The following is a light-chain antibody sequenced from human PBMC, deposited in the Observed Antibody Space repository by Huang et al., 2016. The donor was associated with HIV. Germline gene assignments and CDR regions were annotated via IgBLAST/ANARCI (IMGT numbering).Light chain of an antibody. CDR2: LGS. J-gene: IGKJ2*01. CDR3: MEALQTPYT. V-gene: IGKV2-28*01. Sequence: VVMTQSPLSLPVPPGEPASISCRSSQSLRHRNGLNYLDWYLQKPGQSPQLRIHLGSSRASGVPDRFSGGGSGTYFSLNISRVEAEDAGIYYCMEALQTPYTFGQGTKLEI. CDR1: QSLRHRNGLNY.